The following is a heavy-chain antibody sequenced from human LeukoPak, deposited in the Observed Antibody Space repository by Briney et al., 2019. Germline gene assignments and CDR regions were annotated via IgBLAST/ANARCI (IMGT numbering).Heavy chain of an antibody. Sequence: SETLSLTCTVPGGSISSYYWSWIRQPAGKGLEWIGRIYTSGSTNYNPSLKSRVTMSVDTSKNQFSLKLSSVTAADTAVYYCARDLNYYDSSGYSYYYYYMDVWGKGTTVTVSS. CDR1: GGSISSYY. CDR2: IYTSGST. CDR3: ARDLNYYDSSGYSYYYYYMDV. J-gene: IGHJ6*03. D-gene: IGHD3-22*01. V-gene: IGHV4-4*07.